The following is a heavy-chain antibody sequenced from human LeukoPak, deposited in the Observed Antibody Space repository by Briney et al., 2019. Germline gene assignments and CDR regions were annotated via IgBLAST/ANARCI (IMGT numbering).Heavy chain of an antibody. CDR2: INPNSGGT. CDR3: ARIFSGWYYGMDV. V-gene: IGHV1-2*02. Sequence: ASVKVSCKASGYTFTGYYMHWVRQAPGQGLEWMGWINPNSGGTNYAQKFQGRVTMTGDTSISTAYMELSRLRSDDTAVYYCARIFSGWYYGMDVWGQGTTVTVSS. CDR1: GYTFTGYY. J-gene: IGHJ6*02. D-gene: IGHD6-19*01.